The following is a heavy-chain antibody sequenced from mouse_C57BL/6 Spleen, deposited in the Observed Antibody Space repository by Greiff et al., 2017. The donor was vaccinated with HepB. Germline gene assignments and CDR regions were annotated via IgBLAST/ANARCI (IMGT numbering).Heavy chain of an antibody. CDR1: GFTFSDYG. V-gene: IGHV5-17*01. Sequence: DVMLVESGGGLVKPGGSLKLSCAASGFTFSDYGMHWVRQAPEKGLEWVAYISSGSSTIYYADTVKGRFTISRDNAKNTLFLQMTSLRSEDTAMYYCARSTMVTAPFAYWGQGTLVTVSA. J-gene: IGHJ3*01. CDR2: ISSGSSTI. D-gene: IGHD2-2*01. CDR3: ARSTMVTAPFAY.